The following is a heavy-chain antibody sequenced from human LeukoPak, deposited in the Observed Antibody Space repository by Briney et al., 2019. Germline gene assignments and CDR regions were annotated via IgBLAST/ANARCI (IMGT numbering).Heavy chain of an antibody. V-gene: IGHV3-23*01. Sequence: GGSLRLSCAASGFTFSIYAMSWVRQAPGKGLEWVSPISGSGGSTYYADYVKGRFTISRDNAKNSLYLQMNSLRAEDTAVYYCARESSSQITGDNWFDPWGQGTLVTVSS. CDR3: ARESSSQITGDNWFDP. J-gene: IGHJ5*02. CDR1: GFTFSIYA. CDR2: ISGSGGST. D-gene: IGHD1-14*01.